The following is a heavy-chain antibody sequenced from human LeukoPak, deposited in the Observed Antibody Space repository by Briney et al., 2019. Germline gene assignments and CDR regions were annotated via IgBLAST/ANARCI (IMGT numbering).Heavy chain of an antibody. CDR1: GFTFNTYA. CDR2: ISGSGGVT. CDR3: AKWPEGATPKFHY. V-gene: IGHV3-23*01. J-gene: IGHJ4*02. Sequence: GGSLRLSCSASGFTFNTYAMSWVRQAPGKGLEWVSTISGSGGVTYYPDSVRGRFTISRDNSKNTLHLQMDHQRAEDTAIYYCAKWPEGATPKFHYWGQGTLVTVSS. D-gene: IGHD1-26*01.